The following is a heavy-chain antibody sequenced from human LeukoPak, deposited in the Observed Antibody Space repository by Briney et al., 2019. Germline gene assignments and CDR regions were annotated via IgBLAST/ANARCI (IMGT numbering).Heavy chain of an antibody. D-gene: IGHD3-3*01. J-gene: IGHJ4*02. CDR3: AKVMRGFWSGYDDFDY. V-gene: IGHV3-30*02. CDR2: IRYDGSNK. CDR1: GFTFSSYG. Sequence: PGGSLRLSCAASGFTFSSYGMHWVRQAPGKGLEGVAFIRYDGSNKYYADSVKGRFTISRDNSKNTLYLQMNGLRAEDTAVYYCAKVMRGFWSGYDDFDYWGQGTLVTVSS.